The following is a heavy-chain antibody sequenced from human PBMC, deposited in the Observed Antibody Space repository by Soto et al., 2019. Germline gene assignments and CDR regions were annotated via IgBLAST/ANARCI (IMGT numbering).Heavy chain of an antibody. CDR2: INHSGST. D-gene: IGHD4-17*01. V-gene: IGHV4-34*01. CDR3: ARGENPHDYGDYYYYYGMDV. Sequence: SETLSLTCAVYGGSFSGYYWSWIRQPQGKGLEWIGEINHSGSTNYNPSLKSRVTISVDTSKNQFSLKLSSVTAADTAVYYCARGENPHDYGDYYYYYGMDVWGQGTTVTVSS. CDR1: GGSFSGYY. J-gene: IGHJ6*02.